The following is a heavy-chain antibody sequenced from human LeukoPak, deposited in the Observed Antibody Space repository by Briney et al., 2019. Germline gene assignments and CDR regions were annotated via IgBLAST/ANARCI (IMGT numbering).Heavy chain of an antibody. V-gene: IGHV1-18*01. D-gene: IGHD2-2*01. CDR1: GYTFTSYG. Sequence: ASVKVSCKASGYTFTSYGISWVRQAPGQGLEWMGRISAYNGNTNYAQKLQGRVTMTTDTPTSTAYMELRSLRSDDTAVYYCARDRIVVVPAALYYYYGMDVWGQGTTVTVSS. J-gene: IGHJ6*02. CDR3: ARDRIVVVPAALYYYYGMDV. CDR2: ISAYNGNT.